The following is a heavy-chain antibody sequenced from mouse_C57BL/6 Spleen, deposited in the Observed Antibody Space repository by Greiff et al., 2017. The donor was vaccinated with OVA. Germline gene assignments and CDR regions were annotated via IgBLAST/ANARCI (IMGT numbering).Heavy chain of an antibody. D-gene: IGHD2-5*01. Sequence: LHRSGAGLLGPGPSFRFSSPPSAFTFKTTFMNWLKQRPERGLEWIGRSDPANGNTKYAPKFQGKATITADTSSNTAYLQLSSLTSEDTAIYYCARDSNYPLGYFDVWGTGTTVTVSS. CDR3: ARDSNYPLGYFDV. CDR2: SDPANGNT. V-gene: IGHV14-3*01. J-gene: IGHJ1*03. CDR1: AFTFKTTF.